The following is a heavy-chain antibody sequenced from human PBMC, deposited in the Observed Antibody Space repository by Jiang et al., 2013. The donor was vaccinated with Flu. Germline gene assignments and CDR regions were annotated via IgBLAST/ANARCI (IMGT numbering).Heavy chain of an antibody. Sequence: KPTQTLTLTCSFSGFSLSSSGVGVGWIRQPPGKALEWLALIYWDGDKFYSPSLRSRLTITKDTSKNQVVLRMTNMDPVDTATYYCAHSLWYDSSGSYSGIRFDYWGQGTLVTVSS. D-gene: IGHD3-22*01. CDR1: GFSLSSSGVG. CDR3: AHSLWYDSSGSYSGIRFDY. J-gene: IGHJ4*02. CDR2: IYWDGDK. V-gene: IGHV2-5*02.